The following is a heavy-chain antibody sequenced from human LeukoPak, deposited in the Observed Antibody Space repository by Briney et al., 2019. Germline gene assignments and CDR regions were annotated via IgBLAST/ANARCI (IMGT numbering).Heavy chain of an antibody. D-gene: IGHD6-25*01. J-gene: IGHJ4*02. CDR2: VHLDGRT. CDR1: GGSVTSTNW. Sequence: SGTLSLTCDVSGGSVTSTNWWTWFRQPPGKGLEWIGEVHLDGRTNYNPSLKSRLVMSADLPENHISLKLTSVTAADTAVYYCAREGGFYRPLDYSGQGTLVTVSS. V-gene: IGHV4-4*02. CDR3: AREGGFYRPLDY.